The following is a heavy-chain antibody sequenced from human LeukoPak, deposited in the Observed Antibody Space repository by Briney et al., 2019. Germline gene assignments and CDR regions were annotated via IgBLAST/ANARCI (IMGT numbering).Heavy chain of an antibody. D-gene: IGHD3-22*01. Sequence: ASVKVSCKASGYTFTGYYMHWVRQAPGQGLEWMGWINPNSGGTNYAQKFQGRVTMTRDTSISTAYMGLSRLRSDDTAVYYCARSNYYDSSGGGYYFDYWGQGTLVTVSS. V-gene: IGHV1-2*02. CDR2: INPNSGGT. CDR3: ARSNYYDSSGGGYYFDY. J-gene: IGHJ4*02. CDR1: GYTFTGYY.